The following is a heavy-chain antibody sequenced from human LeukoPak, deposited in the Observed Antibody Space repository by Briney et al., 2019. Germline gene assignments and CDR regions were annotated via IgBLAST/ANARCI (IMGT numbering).Heavy chain of an antibody. V-gene: IGHV5-51*01. CDR1: GYNFTIYW. CDR2: IYPGVSDT. CDR3: AIFDFLFGEINNWFDP. J-gene: IGHJ5*02. D-gene: IGHD3-16*01. Sequence: PGESLKISCKGSGYNFTIYWIGWVRQMPGKGLEWMGIIYPGVSDTRYSPSFQGQVTISADKSISTAYLQWSSLKASDTAMYYCAIFDFLFGEINNWFDPWGQGTLVTVSS.